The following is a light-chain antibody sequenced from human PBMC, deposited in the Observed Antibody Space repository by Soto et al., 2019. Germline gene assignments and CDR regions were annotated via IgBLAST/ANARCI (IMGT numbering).Light chain of an antibody. V-gene: IGKV1-39*01. J-gene: IGKJ3*01. Sequence: DIQMTQAPSSLSASVGDRVTITCRASQSIATYLTWYQQKPGKAPKLLIYDASNLPSGVPSRFRGSGSGTHFTLTISSLQPEDFANYYCQQSYNTPLTFGPGIRWISN. CDR1: QSIATY. CDR3: QQSYNTPLT. CDR2: DAS.